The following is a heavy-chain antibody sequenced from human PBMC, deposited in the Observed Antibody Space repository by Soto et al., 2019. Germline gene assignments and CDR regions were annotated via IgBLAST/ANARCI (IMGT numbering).Heavy chain of an antibody. D-gene: IGHD6-6*01. V-gene: IGHV3-30-3*01. CDR1: GFTFSSYA. Sequence: GGSLRLSCTASGFTFSSYAMHWVRQAPGKGLEWVAVISYDGSNKYYADSVKGRFTISRDNSKNTLYLQMNSLRAEDTAVYYCASGGSSLNFDSWGQGTLVTVS. CDR2: ISYDGSNK. J-gene: IGHJ4*02. CDR3: ASGGSSLNFDS.